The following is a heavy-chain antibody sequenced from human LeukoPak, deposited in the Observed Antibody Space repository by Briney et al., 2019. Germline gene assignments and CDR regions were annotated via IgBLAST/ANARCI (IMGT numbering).Heavy chain of an antibody. CDR1: GYTFTSYG. CDR2: ISAYNGNT. CDR3: ARGSLRYFDWLRFDY. D-gene: IGHD3-9*01. V-gene: IGHV1-18*04. Sequence: ASVTVSCKASGYTFTSYGISWVRQAPGQGLEWMGWISAYNGNTNYAQKLQGRVTMTTDTSTSTAYMELRSLRSDDTAVYYCARGSLRYFDWLRFDYWGQGTLVTVSS. J-gene: IGHJ4*02.